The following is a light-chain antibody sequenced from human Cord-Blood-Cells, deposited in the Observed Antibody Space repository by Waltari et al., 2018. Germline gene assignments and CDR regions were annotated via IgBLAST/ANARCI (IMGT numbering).Light chain of an antibody. CDR3: AAWDDSLSGGV. V-gene: IGLV1-47*01. J-gene: IGLJ3*02. CDR1: SSNIGSNY. CDR2: RNN. Sequence: QSVLTQPPSASGTPGQRVTISCSGSSSNIGSNYVYWYQQLPGPAPKLLIYRNNQRSSGVPDRFSGSKSGTSASLAISGLRSEDEADYYCAAWDDSLSGGVFGGGTKLAVL.